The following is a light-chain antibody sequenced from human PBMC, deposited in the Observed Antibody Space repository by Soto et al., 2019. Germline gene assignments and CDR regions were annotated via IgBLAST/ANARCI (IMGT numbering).Light chain of an antibody. CDR2: GAS. CDR1: QSISDK. V-gene: IGKV3-15*01. J-gene: IGKJ1*01. CDR3: QQSNDWPRT. Sequence: EIVMTQSPATLSVSPGESATLSCTASQSISDKLAWYQQKFGQAPRLLIYGASTRATGIPARFSGSGSGTDFTLTISSLQSEDSAVYSCQQSNDWPRTFGQGTKVDIK.